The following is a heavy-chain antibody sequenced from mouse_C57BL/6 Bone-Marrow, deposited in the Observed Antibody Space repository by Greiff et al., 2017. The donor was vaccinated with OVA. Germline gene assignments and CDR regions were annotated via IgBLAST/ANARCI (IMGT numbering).Heavy chain of an antibody. CDR2: IHPNSGST. CDR3: ARRGCYYFDY. CDR1: GYTFTSYW. J-gene: IGHJ2*01. Sequence: VQLQQPGAELVKPGASVKLSCKASGYTFTSYWMHWVKQRPGQGLEWIGMIHPNSGSTNYNEKFKSKATLTVDKSSSTPYMQLSSLTSEDSAVXYCARRGCYYFDYWGQGTTLTVSS. V-gene: IGHV1-64*01.